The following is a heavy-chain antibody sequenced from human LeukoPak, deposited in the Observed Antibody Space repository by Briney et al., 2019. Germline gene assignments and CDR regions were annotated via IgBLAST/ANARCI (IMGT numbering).Heavy chain of an antibody. J-gene: IGHJ4*02. CDR2: ISSSGSNI. Sequence: PGGSLRLSCAASGFTFSSYDMNWVRQAPGKGLELISHISSSGSNIYYADSVKGRFTISRDNAKNSLYLLLNSLRAEDTAFYYCARGDSSGWSYFDYWGQGTLVTVSS. CDR1: GFTFSSYD. CDR3: ARGDSSGWSYFDY. D-gene: IGHD6-19*01. V-gene: IGHV3-48*03.